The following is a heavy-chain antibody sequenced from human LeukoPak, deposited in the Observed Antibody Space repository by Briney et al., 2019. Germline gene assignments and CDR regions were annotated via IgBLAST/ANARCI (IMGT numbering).Heavy chain of an antibody. V-gene: IGHV1-69*13. D-gene: IGHD2-21*01. CDR3: ARDPLLWDAFDI. J-gene: IGHJ3*02. Sequence: GASVKVSCKASGGTFSSYAISWVRQAPGQGLEWMGGIIPIFGTANYAQKFQGGVTITADESTSTAYMELSSLRSEDTAVYYCARDPLLWDAFDIWGQGTMVTVSS. CDR2: IIPIFGTA. CDR1: GGTFSSYA.